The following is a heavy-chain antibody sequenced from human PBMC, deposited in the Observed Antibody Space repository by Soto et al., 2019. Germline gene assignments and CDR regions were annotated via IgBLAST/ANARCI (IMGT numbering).Heavy chain of an antibody. V-gene: IGHV1-69*13. CDR1: GGTFSSYA. CDR2: IIPIFGTA. CDR3: ARVPLHSSGWYNYYYYYGMDV. D-gene: IGHD6-19*01. J-gene: IGHJ6*02. Sequence: GASVKVSCKASGGTFSSYAISRVRQAPGQGLEWMGGIIPIFGTANYAQKFQGRVTITADESTSTAYMELSSLRSEDTAVYYCARVPLHSSGWYNYYYYYGMDVWGQGTTVTVSS.